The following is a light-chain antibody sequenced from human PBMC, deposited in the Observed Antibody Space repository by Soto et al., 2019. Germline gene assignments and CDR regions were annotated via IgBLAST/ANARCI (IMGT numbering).Light chain of an antibody. CDR1: QSIGSW. Sequence: DIQMTQSPSTLSASVGDRVTITCRASQSIGSWLAWYQQKPGKAPKLLICKASSLESGVPSRFSGSGSGTEFTLAISSLQPDDFASYYCQQYTTYPWTFGQGTKVDIK. V-gene: IGKV1-5*03. CDR2: KAS. J-gene: IGKJ1*01. CDR3: QQYTTYPWT.